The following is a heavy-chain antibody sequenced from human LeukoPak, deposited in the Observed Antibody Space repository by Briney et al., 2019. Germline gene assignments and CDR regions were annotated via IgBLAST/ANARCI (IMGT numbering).Heavy chain of an antibody. Sequence: PSETLSLTCTVSGGSISSGGYSWSWIRQHPGKGLEWIGYIYYSGSTYYNPSLKSRVTISVDTSKNQFSLKLSSVTAADTAVYYCARVRYCGGDCYSMFDYWGQGTLVTVSS. CDR1: GGSISSGGYS. CDR3: ARVRYCGGDCYSMFDY. CDR2: IYYSGST. V-gene: IGHV4-31*03. D-gene: IGHD2-21*02. J-gene: IGHJ4*02.